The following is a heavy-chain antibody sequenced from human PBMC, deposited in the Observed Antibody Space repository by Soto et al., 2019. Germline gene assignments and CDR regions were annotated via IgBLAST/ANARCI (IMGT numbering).Heavy chain of an antibody. CDR3: ATSHTAAATIYWYFDL. CDR1: GGSISNYY. CDR2: IYYSGST. D-gene: IGHD6-25*01. Sequence: QVQLQESGPGLVKPSETLSLTCTVSGGSISNYYWSWMRQSPGKGLEWIGYIYYSGSTNYNPSLKSRVTISVDTKNQFSLKLSSVTTADTAVYYCATSHTAAATIYWYFDLWGRGTLVTVSS. V-gene: IGHV4-59*01. J-gene: IGHJ2*01.